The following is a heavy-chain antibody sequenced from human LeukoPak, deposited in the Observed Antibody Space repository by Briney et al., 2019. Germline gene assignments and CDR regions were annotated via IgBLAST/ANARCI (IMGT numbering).Heavy chain of an antibody. D-gene: IGHD3-22*01. J-gene: IGHJ4*02. CDR2: INHSGSP. V-gene: IGHV4-34*01. CDR1: GGSFIRYY. CDR3: ERSAPTYDISGYYDHFDY. Sequence: SETLSLTCAVYGGSFIRYYWSWIRQPPGKGLEWIGEINHSGSPNYNPSLMSRVTISVDTSKNQFSLKLSSVTAAHTAVYYCERSAPTYDISGYYDHFDYWGQGTLVTVSS.